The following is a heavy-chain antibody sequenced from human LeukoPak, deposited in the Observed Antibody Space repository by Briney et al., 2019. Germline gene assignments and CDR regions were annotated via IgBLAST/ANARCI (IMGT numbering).Heavy chain of an antibody. Sequence: PGGSLRLSCAASGFTFSSYTMNWVRQAPGKGLEWVSSIISSSSFIYYADSVKGRFTISRDNAKNSLYLQMNSLRAEDTAVYYCARDFGGYCSSSSCYLGFLDYWGQGTLVTVSS. J-gene: IGHJ4*02. CDR3: ARDFGGYCSSSSCYLGFLDY. CDR1: GFTFSSYT. D-gene: IGHD2-2*01. V-gene: IGHV3-21*03. CDR2: IISSSSFI.